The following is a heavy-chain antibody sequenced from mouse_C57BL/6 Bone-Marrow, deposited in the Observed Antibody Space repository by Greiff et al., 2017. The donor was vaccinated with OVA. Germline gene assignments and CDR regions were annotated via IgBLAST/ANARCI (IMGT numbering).Heavy chain of an antibody. CDR1: GYTFTSYW. J-gene: IGHJ4*01. V-gene: IGHV1-55*01. D-gene: IGHD2-3*01. CDR2: IYPGSGST. Sequence: QVQLQQPGAELVKPGASVKMSCKASGYTFTSYWITWVKQRPGQGLEWIGDIYPGSGSTNYNEKFKSKATLTVDTSSSTAYMQLSSLTSEDSAVYYCASPGYYSSYYAMDYWGQGTSVTVSS. CDR3: ASPGYYSSYYAMDY.